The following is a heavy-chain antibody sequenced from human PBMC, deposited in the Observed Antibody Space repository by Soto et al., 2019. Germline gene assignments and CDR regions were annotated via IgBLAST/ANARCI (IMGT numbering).Heavy chain of an antibody. J-gene: IGHJ5*02. CDR3: ARDPRYCSSTCCYFGSNWFDP. CDR2: IIPIFGTA. Sequence: SVKVSCKASGGTFSSYAISWVRQAPGQGLEWMGGIIPIFGTANYAQKFQGRVTVTADKSTSTAHMELSSLRSEDTAVYYCARDPRYCSSTCCYFGSNWFDPWGQGTLVTVYS. CDR1: GGTFSSYA. D-gene: IGHD2-2*01. V-gene: IGHV1-69*06.